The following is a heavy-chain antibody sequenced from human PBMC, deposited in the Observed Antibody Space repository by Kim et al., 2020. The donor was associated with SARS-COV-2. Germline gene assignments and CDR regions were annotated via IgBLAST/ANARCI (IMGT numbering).Heavy chain of an antibody. CDR1: GYTLTELS. CDR3: ATGSPLKVIVVVPAAMLYYDGMDV. J-gene: IGHJ6*02. Sequence: ASVKVSCKVSGYTLTELSMHWVRQAPGKGLEWMGGFDPEDGETIYAQKFQGRVTMTEDTSTDTAYMELSSLRSEDTAVYYCATGSPLKVIVVVPAAMLYYDGMDVWSQGTTVTVAS. CDR2: FDPEDGET. V-gene: IGHV1-24*01. D-gene: IGHD2-2*01.